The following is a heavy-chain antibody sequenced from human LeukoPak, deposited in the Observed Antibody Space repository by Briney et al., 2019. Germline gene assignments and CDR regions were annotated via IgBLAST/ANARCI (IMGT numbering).Heavy chain of an antibody. CDR2: INHSGST. J-gene: IGHJ4*02. Sequence: SETLSLTCAVYGGSFSGYYWSWIRQPPGKGLEWIGEINHSGSTNYNPSLKSRVTISVDTSKNQFSLKLSSVTAADTAVYYCARTDTAVAHFDYWGQGTLVTVSS. D-gene: IGHD5-18*01. V-gene: IGHV4-34*01. CDR3: ARTDTAVAHFDY. CDR1: GGSFSGYY.